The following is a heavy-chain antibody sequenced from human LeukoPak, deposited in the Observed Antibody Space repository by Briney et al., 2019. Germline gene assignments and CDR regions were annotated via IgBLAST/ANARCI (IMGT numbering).Heavy chain of an antibody. CDR1: GFTFSSYA. D-gene: IGHD3-10*01. Sequence: NPGGSLRLSCAASGFTFSSYAMSWVRQAPGKGLEWVSSISSSSSYIYYADSVKGRFTISRDNAKNSLYLQMNSLRAEDTAVYYCARVGEPWYYYGSGSPIDYWGQGTLVTVSS. CDR2: ISSSSSYI. CDR3: ARVGEPWYYYGSGSPIDY. V-gene: IGHV3-21*01. J-gene: IGHJ4*02.